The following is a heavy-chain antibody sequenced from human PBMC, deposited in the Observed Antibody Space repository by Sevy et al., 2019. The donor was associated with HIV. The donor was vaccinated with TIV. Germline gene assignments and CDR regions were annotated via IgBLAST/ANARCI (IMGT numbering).Heavy chain of an antibody. D-gene: IGHD6-13*01. CDR2: MSYDGTNK. CDR1: GFTFSSYA. V-gene: IGHV3-30-3*01. Sequence: GGSLRLSCAASGFTFSSYAVHWVRQAPGKGLEWVAVMSYDGTNKYYGDSVKGRYTNSRDKSKNALYLQVTSLGTEDTAVYYCARYQHAYAGNLRTGWFDPWGQGTLVTVSS. CDR3: ARYQHAYAGNLRTGWFDP. J-gene: IGHJ5*02.